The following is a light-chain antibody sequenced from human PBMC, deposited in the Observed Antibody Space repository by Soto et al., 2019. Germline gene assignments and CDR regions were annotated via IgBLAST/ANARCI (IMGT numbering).Light chain of an antibody. Sequence: EIVLTQPPATLSLSPGERATLSCRASQSVGGNLAWYQQRPGQAPRLLIYGASTRATGIPARFSGSGSGTDFTLTISRLEPEDFAVYYCQQYGSSLFGPGTKVDIK. CDR2: GAS. V-gene: IGKV3-20*01. CDR1: QSVGGN. J-gene: IGKJ3*01. CDR3: QQYGSSL.